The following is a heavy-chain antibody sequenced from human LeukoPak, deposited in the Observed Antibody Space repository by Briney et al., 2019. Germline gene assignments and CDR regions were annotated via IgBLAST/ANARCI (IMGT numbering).Heavy chain of an antibody. CDR3: ARSLWGGALDI. J-gene: IGHJ3*02. CDR2: TDYRTNVLN. CDR1: GDSVSSKNAV. Sequence: KHSQTLSLTCAISGDSVSSKNAVWHWSRQSPSRVLEWLAKTDYRTNVLNDSAVLMKSRITINRDTSTNQLSLQLNSVTPEDTDVYYCARSLWGGALDIWGQGTTVAVSS. V-gene: IGHV6-1*01. D-gene: IGHD3-16*01.